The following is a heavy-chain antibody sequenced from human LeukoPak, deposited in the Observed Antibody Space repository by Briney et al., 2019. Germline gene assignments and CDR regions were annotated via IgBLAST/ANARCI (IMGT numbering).Heavy chain of an antibody. J-gene: IGHJ4*02. V-gene: IGHV3-21*01. CDR3: AKDTPLCYFDY. CDR2: ISSSSYI. D-gene: IGHD3-16*01. Sequence: GGSLRLSCAASGFTFSSYSMNWVRQAPGKGLEWVSSISSSSYIYYADSVKGRFTISRDNSKNTLHLQMNSLRPDDTAVYYCAKDTPLCYFDYWGQGTLVTVSS. CDR1: GFTFSSYS.